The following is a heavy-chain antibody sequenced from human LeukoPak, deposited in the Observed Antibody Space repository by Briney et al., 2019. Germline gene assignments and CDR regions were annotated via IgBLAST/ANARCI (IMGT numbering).Heavy chain of an antibody. V-gene: IGHV1-2*06. D-gene: IGHD3-22*01. CDR1: GYTFTGYY. CDR2: INPNSGGT. J-gene: IGHJ3*02. CDR3: ARDFVYDSSGYYRDAFDI. Sequence: ASVTVSCTASGYTFTGYYMHWVRQAPGQGLEWMGRINPNSGGTNYAQKFQGRVTMTRDTSISTAYMELSRLRSDDTAVYYCARDFVYDSSGYYRDAFDIWGQGTMVTVSS.